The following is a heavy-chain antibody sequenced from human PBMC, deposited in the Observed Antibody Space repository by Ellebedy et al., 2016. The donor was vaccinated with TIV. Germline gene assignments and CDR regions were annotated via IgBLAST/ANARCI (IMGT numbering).Heavy chain of an antibody. CDR3: ARQHGYSGYDVDY. J-gene: IGHJ4*02. D-gene: IGHD5-12*01. CDR2: ISAYNGNT. CDR1: GYTFTGYY. V-gene: IGHV1-18*04. Sequence: ASVKVSXXASGYTFTGYYMHWVRQAPGQGLEWMGWISAYNGNTNYAQKLQGRVTMTTDTSTSTAYMELRSLRSDDTAVYYCARQHGYSGYDVDYWGQGTLVTVSS.